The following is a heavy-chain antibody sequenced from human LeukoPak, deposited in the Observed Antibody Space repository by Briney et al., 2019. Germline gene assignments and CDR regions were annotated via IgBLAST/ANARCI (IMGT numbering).Heavy chain of an antibody. J-gene: IGHJ4*02. CDR2: IYSGGAT. V-gene: IGHV3-66*01. Sequence: GGSLRLSCVASGFTVSSNYMSWVRQAPGKGLEWVSIIYSGGATFYAESVKDRFTISRDNSKNTLYLQMNSLRAEDTAVYYCARGGGRGPYGGNADYWGQGTLVTVSS. CDR3: ARGGGRGPYGGNADY. D-gene: IGHD4-23*01. CDR1: GFTVSSNY.